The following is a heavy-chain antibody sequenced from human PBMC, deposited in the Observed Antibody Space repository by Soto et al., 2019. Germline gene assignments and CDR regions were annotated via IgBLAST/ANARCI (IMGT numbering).Heavy chain of an antibody. CDR1: GGSISSYY. J-gene: IGHJ3*02. V-gene: IGHV4-59*01. CDR2: IYYSGST. D-gene: IGHD4-17*01. Sequence: SETLSLTCTVSGGSISSYYWSWIRQPPGKGLEWIGYIYYSGSTNYNPSLKSRVTISVDTSKNQFSLKLSSVTAADTAVYYCARVTTVTTNPFDIWGQGTMVTVSS. CDR3: ARVTTVTTNPFDI.